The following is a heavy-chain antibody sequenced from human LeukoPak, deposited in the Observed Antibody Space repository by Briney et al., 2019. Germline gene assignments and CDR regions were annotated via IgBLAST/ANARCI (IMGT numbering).Heavy chain of an antibody. D-gene: IGHD6-19*01. CDR2: IIPIFGIA. Sequence: GPSVRVSCKASGGTFSSYAISWVRQAPGQGLEWMGRIIPIFGIANYAQKFQGRVTITADKSTSTAYMELSSLRSEDTAVYYCARGIAVTGNRHHGMDVWGQGTTVTVSS. V-gene: IGHV1-69*04. CDR3: ARGIAVTGNRHHGMDV. J-gene: IGHJ6*02. CDR1: GGTFSSYA.